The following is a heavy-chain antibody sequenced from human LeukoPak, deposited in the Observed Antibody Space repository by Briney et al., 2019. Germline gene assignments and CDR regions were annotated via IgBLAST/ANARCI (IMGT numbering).Heavy chain of an antibody. D-gene: IGHD3-22*01. J-gene: IGHJ3*02. CDR1: GGSISSSNW. CDR2: IYHSGST. V-gene: IGHV4-4*02. CDR3: ARESDSGYYINGAFDI. Sequence: PSETLSLTCAVSGGSISSSNWWSWVRQPPGKGLEWIGEIYHSGSTNYNPSLKSRVTISVDKSKNQFSLKLSSVTAADTAVYYCARESDSGYYINGAFDIWGQGTVVTVSS.